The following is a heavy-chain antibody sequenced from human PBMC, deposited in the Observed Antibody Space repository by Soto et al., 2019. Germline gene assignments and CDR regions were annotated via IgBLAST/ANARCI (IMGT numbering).Heavy chain of an antibody. CDR1: GGSISSGDYY. V-gene: IGHV4-30-4*01. Sequence: SETLSLTCTVSGGSISSGDYYWSWIRQPPGKGLEWIGYIYYSGSTYYNPSLKSRVTISVDTSKNQFSLKLSSVTAADTAVYYCARTKRWLQWNDAFDIWGQGTMVTVS. D-gene: IGHD5-12*01. J-gene: IGHJ3*02. CDR3: ARTKRWLQWNDAFDI. CDR2: IYYSGST.